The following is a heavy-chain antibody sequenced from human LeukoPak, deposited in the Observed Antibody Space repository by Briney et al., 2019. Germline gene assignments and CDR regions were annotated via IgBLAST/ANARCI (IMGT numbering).Heavy chain of an antibody. CDR3: ARTISPDYDFWSGYTYYFDY. CDR1: GGSISSYY. J-gene: IGHJ4*02. V-gene: IGHV4-59*08. CDR2: IYYSGST. D-gene: IGHD3-3*01. Sequence: SETLSLTCTVSGGSISSYYWSWIRQPPGKGLEWIGYIYYSGSTNYNPSLKSRVTISVDTSKNQFSLKLSSVTAADTAVYYCARTISPDYDFWSGYTYYFDYWGQGTLVTVSS.